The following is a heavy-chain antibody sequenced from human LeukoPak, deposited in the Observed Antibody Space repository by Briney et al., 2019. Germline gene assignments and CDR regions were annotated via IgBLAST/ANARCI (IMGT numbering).Heavy chain of an antibody. V-gene: IGHV1-2*02. J-gene: IGHJ3*02. CDR2: INPNSGGT. D-gene: IGHD3-9*01. Sequence: ASVKVSCKASGYTFTSYGISWVRQAPGQGLEWMGWINPNSGGTNYAQKFQGRVTMTRDTSISTAYMELSRLRSDHTAVYYCARILRVGAFDIWGQGTMVTVSS. CDR3: ARILRVGAFDI. CDR1: GYTFTSYG.